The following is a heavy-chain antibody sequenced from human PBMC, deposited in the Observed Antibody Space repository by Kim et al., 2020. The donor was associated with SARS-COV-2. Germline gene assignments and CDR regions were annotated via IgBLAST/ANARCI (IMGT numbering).Heavy chain of an antibody. Sequence: GGSLRLSCAASGFTFSSYGMHWVRQAPGKGLEWVAVISYDGSNKYYADSVKGRFTISRDNSKNTLYLQMNSLRAEDTAVYYCARELSVAGIIDYYYYGMDVWGQGTTVTVSS. CDR3: ARELSVAGIIDYYYYGMDV. CDR2: ISYDGSNK. CDR1: GFTFSSYG. D-gene: IGHD6-19*01. V-gene: IGHV3-33*05. J-gene: IGHJ6*02.